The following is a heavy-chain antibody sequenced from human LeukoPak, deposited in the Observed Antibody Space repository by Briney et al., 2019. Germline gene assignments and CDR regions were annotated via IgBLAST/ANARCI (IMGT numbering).Heavy chain of an antibody. Sequence: SETLSLTCTVSGGSISSTGYYWGWIRQPPGKGLEWIGEIHHSGRTNYNPSLKSRITLPLDTSKNHFSLKLSSMTAADTAVYYCARRVRGVNDAFDIWGQGTMVTVSS. CDR2: IHHSGRT. CDR1: GGSISSTGYY. D-gene: IGHD3-10*01. CDR3: ARRVRGVNDAFDI. J-gene: IGHJ3*02. V-gene: IGHV4-39*02.